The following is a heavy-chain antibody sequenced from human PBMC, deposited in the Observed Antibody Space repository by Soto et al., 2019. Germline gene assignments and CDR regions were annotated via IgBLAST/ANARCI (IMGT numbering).Heavy chain of an antibody. D-gene: IGHD3-10*02. CDR3: VRERCSCREIWFDP. CDR2: VATHDGGT. Sequence: QVQLVQSEKEVRKPGASVKVSCKASGYTFTTHAIHWVRQAPGQTLERMGWVATHDGGTEYSQKFQGRVIFIRDTSASIVYMELIILITENTGVYYFVRERCSCREIWFDPWGQGSLVTVSS. J-gene: IGHJ5*02. V-gene: IGHV1-3*04. CDR1: GYTFTTHA.